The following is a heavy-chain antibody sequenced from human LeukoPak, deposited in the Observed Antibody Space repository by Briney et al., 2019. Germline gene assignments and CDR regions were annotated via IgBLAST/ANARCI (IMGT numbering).Heavy chain of an antibody. Sequence: SETLSLTCTFSCGSISSYYWSWIRQPRGKGLGWIGYIYYSGSTNYNPSLKSRVTISVDTSKNQFSLKLSSVTAADTAVYYCAGYSSGWEDYWGQGTLVTVSS. CDR2: IYYSGST. V-gene: IGHV4-59*01. CDR3: AGYSSGWEDY. D-gene: IGHD6-19*01. CDR1: CGSISSYY. J-gene: IGHJ4*02.